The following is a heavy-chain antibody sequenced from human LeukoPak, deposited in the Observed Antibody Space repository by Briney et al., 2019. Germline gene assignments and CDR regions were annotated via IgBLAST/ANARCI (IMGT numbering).Heavy chain of an antibody. V-gene: IGHV3-21*04. J-gene: IGHJ6*02. CDR2: ISSSSSYI. D-gene: IGHD3-10*01. CDR3: AKLGSSGNYYYYYGMDV. Sequence: PGGSLRLSCAASGFTFSSYSMNWVRQAPGKGPEWVSSISSSSSYIYYADSVKGRFTISRDNAKNSLYLQMNSLRAEDTAVYYCAKLGSSGNYYYYYGMDVWGQGTTVTVSS. CDR1: GFTFSSYS.